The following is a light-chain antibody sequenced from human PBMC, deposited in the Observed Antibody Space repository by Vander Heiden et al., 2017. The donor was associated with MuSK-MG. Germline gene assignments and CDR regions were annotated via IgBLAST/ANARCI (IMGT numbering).Light chain of an antibody. CDR2: AAS. Sequence: DIQMTQSPSSLSASVGDRVTITCRASQTISSYLNWYQQKPGKAPKLVVYAASSLQSGVPSRFSGSGSGTDFTLTISRLQPEDFATYYCQQTDSTQFTFGHGTKVDIK. V-gene: IGKV1-39*01. CDR3: QQTDSTQFT. J-gene: IGKJ3*01. CDR1: QTISSY.